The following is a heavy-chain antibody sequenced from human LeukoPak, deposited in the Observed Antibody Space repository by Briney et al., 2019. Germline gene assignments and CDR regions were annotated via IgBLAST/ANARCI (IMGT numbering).Heavy chain of an antibody. CDR3: ARARVGVTTFWFDP. J-gene: IGHJ5*02. D-gene: IGHD1-26*01. Sequence: GASVKVSCKASGYTFTGYYMHWVRQAPGQGLEWMGWINPNSGSTNYAQKFQGRVTMTRDTSISTAYMELSRLRSDDTAVYYCARARVGVTTFWFDPWGQGTLVTVSS. CDR1: GYTFTGYY. CDR2: INPNSGST. V-gene: IGHV1-2*02.